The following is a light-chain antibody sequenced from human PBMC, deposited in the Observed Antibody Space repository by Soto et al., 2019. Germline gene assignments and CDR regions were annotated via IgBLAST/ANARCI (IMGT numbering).Light chain of an antibody. CDR1: QSVSTN. Sequence: VMAKSHATLSVSPGARATLSCRASQSVSTNLAWYQQKPGQAPRLLMYGAYTMATGMPASVSGSGSGTEFILTISGLQSEDFAVYFCQQYHKWPLTFGGGTKV. J-gene: IGKJ4*01. V-gene: IGKV3-15*01. CDR2: GAY. CDR3: QQYHKWPLT.